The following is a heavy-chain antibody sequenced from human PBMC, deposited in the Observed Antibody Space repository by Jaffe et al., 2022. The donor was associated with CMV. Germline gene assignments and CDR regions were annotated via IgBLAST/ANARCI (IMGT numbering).Heavy chain of an antibody. CDR1: GFTFSSYG. CDR2: IWYDGSNK. D-gene: IGHD3-9*01. CDR3: ARATGRDPYDILTGYCDY. V-gene: IGHV3-33*08. J-gene: IGHJ4*02. Sequence: QVQLVESGGGVVQPGRSLRLSCAASGFTFSSYGMHWVRQAPGKGLEWVAVIWYDGSNKYYADSVKGRFTISRDNSKNTLYLQMNSLRAEDTAVYYCARATGRDPYDILTGYCDYWGQGTLVTVSS.